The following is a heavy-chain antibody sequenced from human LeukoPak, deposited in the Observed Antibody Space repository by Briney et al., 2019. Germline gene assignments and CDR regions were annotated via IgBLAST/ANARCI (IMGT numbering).Heavy chain of an antibody. CDR1: GFTFSSYA. CDR2: ISGSGGST. D-gene: IGHD3-10*01. V-gene: IGHV3-23*01. J-gene: IGHJ4*02. CDR3: AKDSYYYGSGSYYSAPYYFDY. Sequence: GASLRLSCAASGFTFSSYAMSWVRQAPGKGLEWVSAISGSGGSTYYADSVKGRFTISRDNSKTTLYLQMNSLRAEDTAVYYCAKDSYYYGSGSYYSAPYYFDYWGQGTLVTVSS.